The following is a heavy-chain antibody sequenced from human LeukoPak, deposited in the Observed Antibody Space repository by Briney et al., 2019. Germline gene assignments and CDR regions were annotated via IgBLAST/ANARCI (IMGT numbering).Heavy chain of an antibody. J-gene: IGHJ4*02. Sequence: NPSETLSLTCTVSGGSISSYYWSWIRQPPGKGLEWIGYIYYSGSTNYNPSLKSRVTISVDTSKNQFSLKLSSVTAADTAVYYCARGGYDFRGYYFDYWGQGTLVTVSS. D-gene: IGHD3-3*01. CDR1: GGSISSYY. CDR3: ARGGYDFRGYYFDY. V-gene: IGHV4-59*01. CDR2: IYYSGST.